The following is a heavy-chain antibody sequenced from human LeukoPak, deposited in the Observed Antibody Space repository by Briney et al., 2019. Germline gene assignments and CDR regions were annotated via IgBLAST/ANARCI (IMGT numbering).Heavy chain of an antibody. Sequence: SETLSLTCAVSGGSISSGGYSWSWIRQPPGKGLEWIGEINHSGSTNYNPSLKSRVTISVDTSKNQFSLKLSSVTAADTAVYYCARGTYDSSGYVYFDYWGQGTLVTVSS. CDR1: GGSISSGGYS. D-gene: IGHD3-22*01. CDR3: ARGTYDSSGYVYFDY. CDR2: INHSGST. J-gene: IGHJ4*02. V-gene: IGHV4-30-2*01.